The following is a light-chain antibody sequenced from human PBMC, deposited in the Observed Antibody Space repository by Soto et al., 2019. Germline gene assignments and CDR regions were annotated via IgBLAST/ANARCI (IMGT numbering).Light chain of an antibody. CDR1: QSISSY. CDR2: AAS. CDR3: QQSYSTPRT. J-gene: IGKJ1*01. V-gene: IGKV1-39*01. Sequence: DIQMTQSPSSLSASVGDRVTITCRASQSISSYLNWYQQKPGKAPKLLIYAASSLQSGVTSRFSGSGSGTDFTLTISSLQPEDFATYYCQQSYSTPRTFGQGTTGDIK.